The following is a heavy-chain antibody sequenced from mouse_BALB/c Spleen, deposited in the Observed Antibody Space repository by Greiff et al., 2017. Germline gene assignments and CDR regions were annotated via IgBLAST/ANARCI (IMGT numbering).Heavy chain of an antibody. J-gene: IGHJ4*01. D-gene: IGHD1-2*01. CDR1: GYTFTDYE. V-gene: IGHV1-15*01. CDR3: TRSANYAMDY. CDR2: IDPETGGT. Sequence: VQLQQSGAELVRPGASVTLSCKASGYTFTDYEMHWVKQTPVHGLEWIGAIDPETGGTAYNQKFKGKATLTADKSSSTAYMELRSLTSEDSAVYYCTRSANYAMDYWGQGTSVTGSS.